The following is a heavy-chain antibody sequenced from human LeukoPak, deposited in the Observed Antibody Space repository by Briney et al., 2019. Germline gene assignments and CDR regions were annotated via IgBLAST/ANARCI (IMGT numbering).Heavy chain of an antibody. CDR1: GGSISSYF. CDR2: IYYSGST. V-gene: IGHV4-59*01. J-gene: IGHJ4*02. Sequence: SETLTLTCTVSGGSISSYFWSWTRQPPGKGLEWIGYIYYSGSTNYNPSLKSRVTISVDTSKNQFSLKLSSVTAADTAVYYCARAEYRVSSPFDYWGQGTLVTVSS. D-gene: IGHD6-6*01. CDR3: ARAEYRVSSPFDY.